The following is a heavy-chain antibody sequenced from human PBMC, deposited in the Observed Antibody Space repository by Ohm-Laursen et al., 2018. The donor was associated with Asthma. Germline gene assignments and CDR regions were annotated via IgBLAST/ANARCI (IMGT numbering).Heavy chain of an antibody. CDR3: ARAEYSSSAPQYYYYYYGMDV. J-gene: IGHJ6*02. V-gene: IGHV1-69*13. Sequence: SVKVSCKFLGGTFNTYVIGWVRQAPGQGLEWMGGIIPIFGTANYAQKFQGRVTITADESTSAAYMELSSLRSEDTAVYYCARAEYSSSAPQYYYYYYGMDVWGQGTTVTVSS. D-gene: IGHD6-6*01. CDR2: IIPIFGTA. CDR1: GGTFNTYV.